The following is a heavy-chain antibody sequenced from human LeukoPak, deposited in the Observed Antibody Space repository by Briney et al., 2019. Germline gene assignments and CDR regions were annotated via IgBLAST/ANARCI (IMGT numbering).Heavy chain of an antibody. CDR2: ISYDGSDK. D-gene: IGHD6-19*01. CDR1: GFTFSNYA. V-gene: IGHV3-30*04. CDR3: AKGYSSGLYKLYYFDF. Sequence: GGSLRLSCAASGFTFSNYAMHWVRQAPGKGLEWVALISYDGSDKGYADSVKGRFTISRDNSRNTLYLQMNSLRAEDTAVYYCAKGYSSGLYKLYYFDFWGQGTLVTVSS. J-gene: IGHJ4*02.